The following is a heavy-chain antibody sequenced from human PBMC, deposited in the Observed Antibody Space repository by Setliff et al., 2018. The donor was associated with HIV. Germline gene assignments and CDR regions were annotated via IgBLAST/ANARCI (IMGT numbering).Heavy chain of an antibody. V-gene: IGHV4-61*02. Sequence: PSETLSLTCTVSGDSINSGYYYWSWIRQPAGKGLEWIGRIYSSGGTTTYNSSLKSRVTISMDTSKNQFSLKLSSVTAADTAVYYCARQWPYYYYMDVWGKGTTVTVSS. CDR2: IYSSGGTT. D-gene: IGHD6-19*01. CDR1: GDSINSGYYY. CDR3: ARQWPYYYYMDV. J-gene: IGHJ6*03.